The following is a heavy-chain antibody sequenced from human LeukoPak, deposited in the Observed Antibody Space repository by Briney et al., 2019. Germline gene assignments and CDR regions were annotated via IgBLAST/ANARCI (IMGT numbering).Heavy chain of an antibody. CDR2: IYYSGST. D-gene: IGHD3-9*01. V-gene: IGHV4-39*07. CDR3: ARGLSGDILTGYYVV. CDR1: GGSISSSSYY. Sequence: SETLSLTCTVSGGSISSSSYYWGWIRQPPGKGLEWIGSIYYSGSTYYNPSLKSRVTISVDTSKNQFSLKLSSVTAADTAVYYCARGLSGDILTGYYVVWGQGTLVTVSS. J-gene: IGHJ4*02.